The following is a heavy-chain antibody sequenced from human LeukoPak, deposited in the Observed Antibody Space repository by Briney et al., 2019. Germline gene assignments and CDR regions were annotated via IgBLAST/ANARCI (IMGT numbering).Heavy chain of an antibody. CDR2: IRYDGSNN. CDR1: GFTFNTYN. Sequence: GGSLRLSCAASGFTFNTYNMNWVRQAPGKGLEWVAFIRYDGSNNYYTDSVKGRFTISRDNSKNTLYLQMNSLRAEDTAVYYCAKTIYYYDSSAYYDHWGQGTLVTVSS. J-gene: IGHJ5*02. V-gene: IGHV3-30*02. D-gene: IGHD3-22*01. CDR3: AKTIYYYDSSAYYDH.